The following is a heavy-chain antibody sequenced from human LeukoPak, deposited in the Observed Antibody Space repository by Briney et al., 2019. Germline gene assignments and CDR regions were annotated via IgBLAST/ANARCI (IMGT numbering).Heavy chain of an antibody. CDR3: ARGDYCSGGSCYLNY. D-gene: IGHD2-15*01. CDR2: INHSGST. Sequence: PSETLSLTCAVYVGSFSGYYWSWIRQPPGKGLEWIGEINHSGSTTYNPSLKTRVTISVDTSKNQFSLKVTSVTAADTAVYYCARGDYCSGGSCYLNYWGQGTLVTVSS. V-gene: IGHV4-34*01. J-gene: IGHJ4*02. CDR1: VGSFSGYY.